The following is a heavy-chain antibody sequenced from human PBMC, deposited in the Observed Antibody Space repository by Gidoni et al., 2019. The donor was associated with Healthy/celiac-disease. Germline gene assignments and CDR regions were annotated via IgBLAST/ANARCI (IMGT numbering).Heavy chain of an antibody. V-gene: IGHV4-39*01. CDR2: IYYSGST. D-gene: IGHD3-10*01. CDR3: ARHPKAHGAPNQH. Sequence: QLQLQESGPGLVKPSETLSLTCTVPGGSISSSSYYWGWIRQPPGKGLEWIGSIYYSGSTYYNPSLKSRVTISVDTSKNQFSLKLSSVTAADTAVYYCARHPKAHGAPNQHWGQGTLVTVSS. J-gene: IGHJ1*01. CDR1: GGSISSSSYY.